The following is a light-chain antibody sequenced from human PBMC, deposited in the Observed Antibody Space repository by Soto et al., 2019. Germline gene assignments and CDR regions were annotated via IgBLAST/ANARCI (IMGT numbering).Light chain of an antibody. Sequence: EIVLTQSPGTLSLSPGERATLSCRASQSVSSSYLAWYQQKPGQAPRLLIYGASSRATGIPDRFSGSGSGTDFTLTISRLEPEDFALYYCQQRSNWPLTFGGGTKVDI. J-gene: IGKJ4*01. CDR3: QQRSNWPLT. V-gene: IGKV3D-20*02. CDR2: GAS. CDR1: QSVSSSY.